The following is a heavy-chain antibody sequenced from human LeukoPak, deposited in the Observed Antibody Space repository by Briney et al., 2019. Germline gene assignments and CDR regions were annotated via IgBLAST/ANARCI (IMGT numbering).Heavy chain of an antibody. V-gene: IGHV4-34*01. D-gene: IGHD6-13*01. CDR1: GGSFSGYY. CDR3: ARGYSSSWYFNWFDP. CDR2: INHSGST. J-gene: IGHJ5*02. Sequence: SETLSLTCAVYGGSFSGYYWSWIRQPPGKGLEWIGEINHSGSTYYNPSLKRVTISVDTSKNQFSLKLSSVTAADTAVYYCARGYSSSWYFNWFDPWGQGTLVTVSS.